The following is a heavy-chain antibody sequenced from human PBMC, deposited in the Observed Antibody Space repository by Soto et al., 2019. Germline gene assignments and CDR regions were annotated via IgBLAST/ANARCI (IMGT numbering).Heavy chain of an antibody. CDR1: GGSISRYY. Sequence: PSATLSLTCSVSGGSISRYYCSLIRQPPGKGLEWIGYAYYSGDTGYNPSLQSRVTMAVDTSKNQVSLKLTSVTAADTAVYYCARDRSTYGGGGTGEVKENWFDPWGQGALVPVS. J-gene: IGHJ5*02. CDR2: AYYSGDT. D-gene: IGHD2-8*01. CDR3: ARDRSTYGGGGTGEVKENWFDP. V-gene: IGHV4-59*01.